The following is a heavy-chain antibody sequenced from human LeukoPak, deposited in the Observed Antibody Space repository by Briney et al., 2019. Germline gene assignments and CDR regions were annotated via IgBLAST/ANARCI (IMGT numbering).Heavy chain of an antibody. D-gene: IGHD4-17*01. J-gene: IGHJ4*02. CDR1: GYTFTNYD. Sequence: ASVRVSCKASGYTFTNYDINWVRQAPGQGLEWMGWISAHNGNTNYAQKLQGRVTMTTDTSTTTAYMEMRSLRSDDTAVYYCARLAYGANYIDYWGQGTLVTVSS. CDR3: ARLAYGANYIDY. CDR2: ISAHNGNT. V-gene: IGHV1-18*01.